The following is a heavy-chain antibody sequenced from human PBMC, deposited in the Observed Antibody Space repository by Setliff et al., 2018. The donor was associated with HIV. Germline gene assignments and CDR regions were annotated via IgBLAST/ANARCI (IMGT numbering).Heavy chain of an antibody. CDR1: GFTVSDTH. D-gene: IGHD3-16*01. V-gene: IGHV3-53*01. CDR3: AKGVKWLDP. Sequence: PGGSLRLSCAASGFTVSDTHMTWVRQAPGKGLEWVPFIYSDGRTYYGESVKGRFTISRDDSKNTLYLQMHSLRVEDTAAYYCAKGVKWLDPWGQGIQVTVSS. J-gene: IGHJ5*02. CDR2: IYSDGRT.